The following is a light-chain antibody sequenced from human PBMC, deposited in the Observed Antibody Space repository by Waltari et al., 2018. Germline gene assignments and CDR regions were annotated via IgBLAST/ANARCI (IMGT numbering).Light chain of an antibody. CDR2: LGS. CDR3: MQTLQTSGLT. V-gene: IGKV2-28*01. Sequence: DIVMTQSPLSLPVTPGEPAPISCRSSQSLLHSNGYNYLDWYLQKPGQSPQLLIYLGSNRASGVPDRFSGSGSGTDFTLKISRVEAEDVGVYYCMQTLQTSGLTFGGGTKVEI. J-gene: IGKJ4*01. CDR1: QSLLHSNGYNY.